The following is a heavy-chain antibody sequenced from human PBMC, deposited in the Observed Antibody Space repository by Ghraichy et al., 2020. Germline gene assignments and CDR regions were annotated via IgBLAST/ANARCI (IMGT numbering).Heavy chain of an antibody. D-gene: IGHD3-10*01. Sequence: GGSLRLSCAASGFTFSTYAMTWVRQAPGKGLEWVSGISGSGVGDITYYADSVKGRFTISRDNSKNTLYLQMNSLRAEDTAVYFCAKRDGVIIIADPVFDYWGQGTLVTVSS. CDR3: AKRDGVIIIADPVFDY. V-gene: IGHV3-23*01. CDR1: GFTFSTYA. J-gene: IGHJ4*02. CDR2: ISGSGVGDIT.